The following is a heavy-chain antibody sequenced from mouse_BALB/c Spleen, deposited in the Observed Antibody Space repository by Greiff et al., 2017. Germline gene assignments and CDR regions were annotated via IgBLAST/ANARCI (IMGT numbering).Heavy chain of an antibody. CDR1: GYTFTSYW. D-gene: IGHD1-1*01. V-gene: IGHV1S41*01. CDR3: ARRGTTTTVVGDYAMDY. J-gene: IGHJ4*01. CDR2: IAPGSGST. Sequence: DLVKPGASVKLSCKASGYTFTSYWINWIKQRPGQGLEWIGRIAPGSGSTYYNEMFKGKATLTVDTSSSTAYIQLSSLSSEDSAVYFCARRGTTTTVVGDYAMDYWGQGTSVTVSS.